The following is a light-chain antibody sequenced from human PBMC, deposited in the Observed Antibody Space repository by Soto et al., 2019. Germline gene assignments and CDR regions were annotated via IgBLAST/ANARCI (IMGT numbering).Light chain of an antibody. Sequence: QSALTQPPSASGSPGQSVTISCTGTSSDVGAYNYVSWYQHHPGKAPKLLIYEVYKRASGVPDRFSGFKSGNTTSLLVSGLQADDEDYYSCTSYAGSNNVIFGGGTKLTVL. V-gene: IGLV2-8*01. CDR3: TSYAGSNNVI. CDR2: EVY. CDR1: SSDVGAYNY. J-gene: IGLJ2*01.